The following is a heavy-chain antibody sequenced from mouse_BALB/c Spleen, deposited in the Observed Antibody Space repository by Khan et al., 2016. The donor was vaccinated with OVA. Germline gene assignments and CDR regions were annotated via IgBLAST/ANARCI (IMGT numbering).Heavy chain of an antibody. CDR2: IYYSGTI. J-gene: IGHJ1*01. D-gene: IGHD1-1*01. Sequence: EVQLQESGPGLVKPSQTVSLTCTVTGISITTGNYRWSWIRQFPGNKLEWIGNIYYSGTITYNPSLTSRTTITSATSKNRFFLEMNSLTAEDTATYYCARDYGSLYWYFDVWGAGTTVTVSS. V-gene: IGHV3-5*02. CDR3: ARDYGSLYWYFDV. CDR1: GISITTGNYR.